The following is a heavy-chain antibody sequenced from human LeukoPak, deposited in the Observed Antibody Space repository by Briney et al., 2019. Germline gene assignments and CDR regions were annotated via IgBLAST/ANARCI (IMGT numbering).Heavy chain of an antibody. D-gene: IGHD2-15*01. CDR3: ASGASGDLIFDY. CDR2: ISGSGGRT. Sequence: TGGSLRLSCAASGIISGTYAMSWVRQVPGKGLEWVSAISGSGGRTYHADSVKGRFTISRDNSKSTLNLQMNSLRADDTAVYYCASGASGDLIFDYWGQGTVVTVSS. J-gene: IGHJ4*02. CDR1: GIISGTYA. V-gene: IGHV3-23*01.